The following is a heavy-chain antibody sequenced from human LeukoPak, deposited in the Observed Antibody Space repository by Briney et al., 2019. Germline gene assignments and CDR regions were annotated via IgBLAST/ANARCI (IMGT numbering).Heavy chain of an antibody. Sequence: ASVKVSSKASGYTFTSYGISWVRQAPGQGLEWMGWISAYNGNTNYAQKLQGRVTMTTDTSTSTAYMELRSLRSDDTAVYYCARDPAPYSSSWYALHFDYWGQGTLVTVSS. V-gene: IGHV1-18*01. CDR2: ISAYNGNT. J-gene: IGHJ4*02. D-gene: IGHD6-13*01. CDR3: ARDPAPYSSSWYALHFDY. CDR1: GYTFTSYG.